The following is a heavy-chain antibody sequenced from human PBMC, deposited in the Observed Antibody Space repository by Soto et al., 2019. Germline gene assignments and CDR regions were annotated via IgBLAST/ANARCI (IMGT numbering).Heavy chain of an antibody. V-gene: IGHV4-30-4*01. Sequence: SETLSLTCTVSGGSISSGDYYWSWIRRPPGKGLEWIGYIYYSGSTYYNPSLKSRVTISVDTSKNQFSLKLSSVTAADTAVYYCARHPLWNDCYFDYWGQGTLVTVSS. CDR1: GGSISSGDYY. J-gene: IGHJ4*02. D-gene: IGHD1-1*01. CDR2: IYYSGST. CDR3: ARHPLWNDCYFDY.